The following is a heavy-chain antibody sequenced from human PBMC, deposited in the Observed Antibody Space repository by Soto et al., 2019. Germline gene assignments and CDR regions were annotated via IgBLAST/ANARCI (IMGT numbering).Heavy chain of an antibody. CDR2: IYSGGST. Sequence: PVGSLRLSCAASGFTVSSNYMSWVRQAPGKGLEWVSVIYSGGSTYYADSVKGRFTISRDNSKNTLYLQMNSLRAEDTAVYYCARPPPGYSYGSNWYFDLWGRGTLVTVSS. CDR3: ARPPPGYSYGSNWYFDL. CDR1: GFTVSSNY. D-gene: IGHD5-18*01. J-gene: IGHJ2*01. V-gene: IGHV3-53*01.